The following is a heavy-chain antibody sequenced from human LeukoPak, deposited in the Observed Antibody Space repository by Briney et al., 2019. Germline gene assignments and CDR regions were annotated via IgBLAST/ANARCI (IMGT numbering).Heavy chain of an antibody. CDR3: AKTNSSGWYQFDY. CDR1: GFTFSSYG. D-gene: IGHD6-19*01. Sequence: PGGSLRLSCAASGFTFSSYGMHWVRQAPGKGLEWVAFIRYDGSNKYYADSVKGRFTISRDNSKNTLYLQMNSLRAEDTAEYYCAKTNSSGWYQFDYWGQGTLVTVSS. CDR2: IRYDGSNK. J-gene: IGHJ4*02. V-gene: IGHV3-30*02.